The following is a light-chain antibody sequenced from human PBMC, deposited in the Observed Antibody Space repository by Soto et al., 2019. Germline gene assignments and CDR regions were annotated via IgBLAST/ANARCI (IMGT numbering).Light chain of an antibody. CDR2: AAS. V-gene: IGKV1-39*01. CDR3: QQSYSIPIT. CDR1: QSISTY. Sequence: DIQMTQSPSSLSASVGDRFTITCLASQSISTYLYWYQQKPGKAPKLLIYAASSLQSGVPSRFSGSGSGTDFTLTISSLQPEDFATYHCQQSYSIPITFGQGTRLEIK. J-gene: IGKJ5*01.